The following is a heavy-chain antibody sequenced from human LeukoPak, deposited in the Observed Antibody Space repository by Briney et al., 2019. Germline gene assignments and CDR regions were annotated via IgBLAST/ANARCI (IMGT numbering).Heavy chain of an antibody. V-gene: IGHV4-34*01. CDR1: GGSLSGYY. Sequence: SETLSLTCAVYGGSLSGYYWSWIRQPPGKGLEWIGEINRSGSTNYNPSLKSRVTISVDTSKNQFSLKLSSVTAADTAVYYCARGIFQQLAYYYYYGMDVWGQGTTVTVSS. CDR2: INRSGST. J-gene: IGHJ6*02. CDR3: ARGIFQQLAYYYYYGMDV. D-gene: IGHD6-13*01.